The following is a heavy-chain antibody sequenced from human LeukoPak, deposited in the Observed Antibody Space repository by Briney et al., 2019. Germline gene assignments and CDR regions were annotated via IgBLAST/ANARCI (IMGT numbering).Heavy chain of an antibody. V-gene: IGHV4-59*01. CDR1: GVSTSSSY. Sequence: PSETLSLTCTVSGVSTSSSYWSWIRQPPGKGLEWIGYIHYTGNTNHNPSLKNRVTISVDTSKNQFSLKLSSVTAADTAIYYCAKYGQYNFDYWGQGTLVTVSS. CDR2: IHYTGNT. D-gene: IGHD2/OR15-2a*01. J-gene: IGHJ4*02. CDR3: AKYGQYNFDY.